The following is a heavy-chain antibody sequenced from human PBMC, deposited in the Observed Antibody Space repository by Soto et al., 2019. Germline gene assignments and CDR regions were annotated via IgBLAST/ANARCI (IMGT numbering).Heavy chain of an antibody. Sequence: GASVKVSCKVSGYTLTSYGISWVRQAPGQGLEWMGWINTYNGATNYAQNLQGRVTMTTDTSTSTAYMELRSLRSDDTAVYYCARYCSGGSCHKGVPDYWGQGTLVTV. CDR3: ARYCSGGSCHKGVPDY. CDR2: INTYNGAT. CDR1: GYTLTSYG. J-gene: IGHJ4*02. V-gene: IGHV1-18*01. D-gene: IGHD2-15*01.